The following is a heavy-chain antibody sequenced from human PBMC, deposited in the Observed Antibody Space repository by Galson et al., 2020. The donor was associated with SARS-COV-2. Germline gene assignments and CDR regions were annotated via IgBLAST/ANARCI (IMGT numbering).Heavy chain of an antibody. CDR3: AKDRTGATIFYYLDY. D-gene: IGHD1-26*01. V-gene: IGHV3-33*06. CDR2: IWFVGSNK. J-gene: IGHJ4*02. CDR1: EFTSRSYG. Sequence: GGSLRFSCAALEFTSRSYGMHWVRQAPGKGLEGVALIWFVGSNKYFADSVKDRFTVSRANSKNTLKLQMNSLKAEDTAIYYCAKDRTGATIFYYLDYWGQGTLVTVSS.